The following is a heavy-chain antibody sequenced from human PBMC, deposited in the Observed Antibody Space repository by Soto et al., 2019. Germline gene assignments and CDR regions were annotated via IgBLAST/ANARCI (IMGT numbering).Heavy chain of an antibody. Sequence: EVQLLESGGGLVQPGGSLRLSCAASGFTFSSYAMSWVRQAPGKGLEWVSAISGSGGSTYYADSVKGRFTISRDNSKNTLYLQMNSLRAEDTAVYYCAKGPRYYDSSGPTYFDYWGQGTLVTVSS. CDR3: AKGPRYYDSSGPTYFDY. CDR1: GFTFSSYA. J-gene: IGHJ4*02. D-gene: IGHD3-22*01. V-gene: IGHV3-23*01. CDR2: ISGSGGST.